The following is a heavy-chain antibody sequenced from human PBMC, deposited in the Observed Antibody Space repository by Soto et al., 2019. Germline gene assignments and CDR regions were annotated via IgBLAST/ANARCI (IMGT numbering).Heavy chain of an antibody. D-gene: IGHD1-26*01. Sequence: SXKISYKATRYPXTGYYRDWVRQAPEQGLGWMGWIDPNSGGKDYAQKFQGRVTMTRDTSISTAYMELSRLRIHDTAVHYCARVMSGSYLGHGYYFDYWGQGTLGTVS. CDR3: ARVMSGSYLGHGYYFDY. J-gene: IGHJ4*02. CDR2: IDPNSGGK. CDR1: RYPXTGYY. V-gene: IGHV1-2*02.